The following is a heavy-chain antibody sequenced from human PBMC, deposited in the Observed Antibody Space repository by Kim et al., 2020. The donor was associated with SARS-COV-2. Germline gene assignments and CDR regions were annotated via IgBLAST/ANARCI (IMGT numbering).Heavy chain of an antibody. CDR1: GFTFSSYW. D-gene: IGHD3-3*01. V-gene: IGHV3-7*03. J-gene: IGHJ5*02. Sequence: GGSLRLSCAASGFTFSSYWMSWVRQAPGKGLEWVANIKQDGSEKYYVDSVKGRFTISRDNAKNSLYLQMNSLRAEDTAVYYCARVSKRFLEWLRPPYNWFDPWGQGTLVTVSS. CDR2: IKQDGSEK. CDR3: ARVSKRFLEWLRPPYNWFDP.